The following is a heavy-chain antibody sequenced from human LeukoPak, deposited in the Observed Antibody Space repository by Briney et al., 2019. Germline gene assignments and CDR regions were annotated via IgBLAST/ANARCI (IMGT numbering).Heavy chain of an antibody. V-gene: IGHV3-74*01. CDR3: AREKDYYDSSGYFAY. D-gene: IGHD3-22*01. CDR2: INSDGSST. Sequence: GGSLRLSCAASGLTFSSYWMHWVRQAPGKGLVWVSRINSDGSSTSYADSVKGRFTISRDNAKNTLYLQMNSLSAEDTAVYYCAREKDYYDSSGYFAYWGQGTLVTVSS. J-gene: IGHJ4*02. CDR1: GLTFSSYW.